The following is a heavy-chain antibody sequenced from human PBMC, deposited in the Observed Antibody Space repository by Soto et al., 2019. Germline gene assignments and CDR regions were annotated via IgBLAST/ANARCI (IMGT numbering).Heavy chain of an antibody. J-gene: IGHJ4*02. D-gene: IGHD3-9*01. V-gene: IGHV4-61*01. CDR1: GGSVSSGSYY. CDR3: ARGLRYFDWLDY. Sequence: QVQLQESGPGLVKPSETLSLTCTVSGGSVSSGSYYWSWIRQPPGKGLEWIGYIYYSGSTNYNPSLKSRVTLSVDTSKNQFSLKLSSVTAADTAVYYCARGLRYFDWLDYWGQGTLVTVSS. CDR2: IYYSGST.